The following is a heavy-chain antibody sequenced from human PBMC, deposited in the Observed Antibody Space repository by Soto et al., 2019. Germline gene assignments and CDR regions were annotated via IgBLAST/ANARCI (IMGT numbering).Heavy chain of an antibody. CDR2: INPNSGGT. CDR1: GYTFTGYY. J-gene: IGHJ4*02. Sequence: ASVKVSCKASGYTFTGYYMHWVRQAPGQGLEWMGWINPNSGGTNYAQKFQGWVTMTRDTSISTAYMELSRLRSDDTAVYYCARDPNLLYYYDSRGYSPSYFDYWGQGTLVTVSS. V-gene: IGHV1-2*04. D-gene: IGHD3-22*01. CDR3: ARDPNLLYYYDSRGYSPSYFDY.